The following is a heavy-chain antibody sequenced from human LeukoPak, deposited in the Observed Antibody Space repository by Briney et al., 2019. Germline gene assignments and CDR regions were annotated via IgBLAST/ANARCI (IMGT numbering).Heavy chain of an antibody. V-gene: IGHV3-30*18. CDR1: GFTFSSYG. Sequence: GRSLRLSCAASGFTFSSYGMPWVRQAPGKGLEWVAVISYDGSNKYYADSVKGRFSISRDNSKNTLYLLMNSLRAEDTAVYYCAKDPQWELPSPFDHWGQGTLVTVSS. D-gene: IGHD1-26*01. CDR3: AKDPQWELPSPFDH. CDR2: ISYDGSNK. J-gene: IGHJ4*02.